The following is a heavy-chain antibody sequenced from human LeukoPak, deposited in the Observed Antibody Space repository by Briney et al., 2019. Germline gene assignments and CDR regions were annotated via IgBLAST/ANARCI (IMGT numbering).Heavy chain of an antibody. J-gene: IGHJ4*02. CDR3: ATYRQVLLPFES. D-gene: IGHD2-8*02. CDR1: GFIFSDYE. CDR2: ISYSGNSI. Sequence: GRSLRLSCVASGFIFSDYEMIWVRQAPGKGLEWVSYISYSGNSIYYADSVRGRFTISRDNSKSTLSLQMNSLRAEDTAIYYCATYRQVLLPFESWGQGTLVTVSS. V-gene: IGHV3-48*03.